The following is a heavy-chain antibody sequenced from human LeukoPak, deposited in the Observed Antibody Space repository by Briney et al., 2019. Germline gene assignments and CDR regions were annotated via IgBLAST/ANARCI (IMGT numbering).Heavy chain of an antibody. D-gene: IGHD1-26*01. Sequence: GGSLRLSCTVGGFTFSSHWMSWVRQAPGKGLEWVANIKQDGSEKYYVDPVKGRFTISRDNAKNSLYLQVSSLRDEDMAVYYCARVWWDSSYWYFDHWGRGTLVTVSS. V-gene: IGHV3-7*05. J-gene: IGHJ2*01. CDR1: GFTFSSHW. CDR3: ARVWWDSSYWYFDH. CDR2: IKQDGSEK.